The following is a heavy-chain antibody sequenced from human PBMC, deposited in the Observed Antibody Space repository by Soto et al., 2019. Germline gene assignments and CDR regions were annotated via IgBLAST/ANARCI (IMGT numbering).Heavy chain of an antibody. Sequence: QVQLVESGGGVVQPGRSLRLSCAASGFTFSSYGMHWVRQAPGKGLEWVAVIWYDGSNKYYADSVKGRFTISRDNSKNTLYLQMNSLRAEDTAVYYCARDGDYSNYLDYWGQGTLVTVSS. J-gene: IGHJ4*02. CDR1: GFTFSSYG. CDR3: ARDGDYSNYLDY. CDR2: IWYDGSNK. V-gene: IGHV3-33*01. D-gene: IGHD4-4*01.